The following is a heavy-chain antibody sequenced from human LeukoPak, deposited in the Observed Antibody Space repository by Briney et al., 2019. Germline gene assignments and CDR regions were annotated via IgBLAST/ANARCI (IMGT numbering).Heavy chain of an antibody. V-gene: IGHV3-48*01. CDR1: GFIFSAFR. J-gene: IGHJ4*02. D-gene: IGHD1-26*01. CDR3: AKEKGAGGGYPVLDS. CDR2: ISRDGTIT. Sequence: GGSLRLSCETSGFIFSAFRMTWVRQAPGKGLEWVAYISRDGTITHYADSVKGRFTVSRDDAKNSLFLQMDSLRVEDTATYYCAKEKGAGGGYPVLDSWGQGTLVTVSS.